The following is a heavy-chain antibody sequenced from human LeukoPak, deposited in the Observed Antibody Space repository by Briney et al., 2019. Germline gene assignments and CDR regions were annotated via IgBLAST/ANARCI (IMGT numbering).Heavy chain of an antibody. D-gene: IGHD3-9*01. CDR2: IYYSGST. J-gene: IGHJ5*02. CDR1: GGSISSSSYY. Sequence: SETLSLTCTVSGGSISSSSYYWGWIRQPPGKGLEWIVSIYYSGSTYYNPSLKSRVTISVDTSKNQFSLKLSSVTAADTAVYYCARGGVGVTGYSFDAWGQGTLVTVSS. V-gene: IGHV4-39*01. CDR3: ARGGVGVTGYSFDA.